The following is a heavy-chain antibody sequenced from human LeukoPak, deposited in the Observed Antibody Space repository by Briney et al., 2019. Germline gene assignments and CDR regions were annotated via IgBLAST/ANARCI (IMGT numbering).Heavy chain of an antibody. CDR2: ISYSGSA. CDR1: YGSIRTKNFY. CDR3: ARPGFYVGSQDYYHMDV. Sequence: PSETPSLTCTVSYGSIRTKNFYWAWIRQPPGKGLEWIGSISYSGSAYYNPSLKSRVTISLDTSTNQFSLRVTSVAAADTAVYHCARPGFYVGSQDYYHMDVWGNGTTVTVSS. D-gene: IGHD3-10*02. J-gene: IGHJ6*03. V-gene: IGHV4-39*01.